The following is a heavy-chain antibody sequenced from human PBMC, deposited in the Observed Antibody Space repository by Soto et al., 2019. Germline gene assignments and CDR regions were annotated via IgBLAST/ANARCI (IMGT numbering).Heavy chain of an antibody. CDR3: ASTAAGPLLN. CDR2: IYHSGST. J-gene: IGHJ4*02. D-gene: IGHD6-13*01. Sequence: NPSETLSLTCAVSGGSISSGGYSWSWIRQPPGKGLEWIGYIYHSGSTYYNPSLKSRVTISVDRSKNQFSLKLSSVTAADTAVYYCASTAAGPLLNWGQGTLVTVSS. V-gene: IGHV4-30-2*01. CDR1: GGSISSGGYS.